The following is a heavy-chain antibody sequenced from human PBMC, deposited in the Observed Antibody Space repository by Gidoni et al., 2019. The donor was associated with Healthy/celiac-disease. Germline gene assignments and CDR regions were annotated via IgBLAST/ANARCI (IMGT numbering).Heavy chain of an antibody. J-gene: IGHJ4*02. V-gene: IGHV1-69*12. Sequence: QVQLVQSGAEVKKPGSSVKVSCKASGGTFSSYAISWVRQAPGQGLEWMGGIIPIFGTANYAQKFQGRVTITADESTSTAYMELSSLRSEDTAVYYCARDWWGGTYYYDSSGLDYWGQGTLVTVSS. CDR1: GGTFSSYA. CDR2: IIPIFGTA. D-gene: IGHD3-22*01. CDR3: ARDWWGGTYYYDSSGLDY.